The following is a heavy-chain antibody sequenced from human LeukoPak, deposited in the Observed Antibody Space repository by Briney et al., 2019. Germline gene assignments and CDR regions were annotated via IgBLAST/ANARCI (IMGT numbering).Heavy chain of an antibody. Sequence: RGSLRLSCAASGFTFSSYGMHWVRQAPGKGLEWVAFIRYDGSNKYYADSVKGRFTISRDNSKNTLYLQMNSLRAEDTAVYYCAKDRRGSTSMADYWGQGTLVTVSS. J-gene: IGHJ4*02. V-gene: IGHV3-30*02. D-gene: IGHD2-2*01. CDR1: GFTFSSYG. CDR3: AKDRRGSTSMADY. CDR2: IRYDGSNK.